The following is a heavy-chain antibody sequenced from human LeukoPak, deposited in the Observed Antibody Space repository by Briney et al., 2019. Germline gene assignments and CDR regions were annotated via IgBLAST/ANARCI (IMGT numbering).Heavy chain of an antibody. J-gene: IGHJ4*02. Sequence: SETLSLTCTVSGGSISSGDYYWSWIRQPPGKGLEWIGYIFYSGGTYYTPSLKSRVIISVDTFKNQFSLKLDSVTAADTAVYFCARASASGRSRDQFDYWGQGTLVTVSS. CDR1: GGSISSGDYY. CDR2: IFYSGGT. V-gene: IGHV4-30-4*01. CDR3: ARASASGRSRDQFDY. D-gene: IGHD3-10*01.